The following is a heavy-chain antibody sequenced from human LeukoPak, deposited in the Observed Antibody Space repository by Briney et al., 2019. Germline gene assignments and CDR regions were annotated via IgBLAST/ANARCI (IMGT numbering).Heavy chain of an antibody. J-gene: IGHJ4*02. D-gene: IGHD2-15*01. V-gene: IGHV3-48*03. Sequence: GGSLRLSCAASGFTFNSYEMNWVRQAPGKGMEWVSYISSSGSTIYYADSVKGRFTISRDNAKNSLYLQMNSLRAEDTAVYYCARGTARAASPFDYWGQGTLVTVSS. CDR3: ARGTARAASPFDY. CDR2: ISSSGSTI. CDR1: GFTFNSYE.